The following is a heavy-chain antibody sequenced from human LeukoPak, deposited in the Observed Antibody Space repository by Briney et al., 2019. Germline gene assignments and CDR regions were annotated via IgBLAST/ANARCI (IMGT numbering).Heavy chain of an antibody. CDR3: ARPGPLAY. J-gene: IGHJ4*02. Sequence: GRSLRLSCSASGFTVSTYYISCVRHAPGKWLEWVLVIYIGVSTYIADSVKGRFTISRDNSKNTLYLQMNSLRAEDTAVYYCARPGPLAYWGQGPLVTVSS. CDR2: IYIGVST. CDR1: GFTVSTYY. V-gene: IGHV3-66*02.